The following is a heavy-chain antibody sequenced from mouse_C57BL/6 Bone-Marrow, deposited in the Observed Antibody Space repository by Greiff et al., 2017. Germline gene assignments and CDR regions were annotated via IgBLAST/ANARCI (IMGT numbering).Heavy chain of an antibody. CDR3: ARRTAQALFLYAMDY. CDR2: INPYNGGT. J-gene: IGHJ4*01. CDR1: GYTFTDYY. Sequence: EVQLQQSGPVLVKPGASVKMSCKASGYTFTDYYMNWVKQSHGKSLEWIGVINPYNGGTSYNQKFKGKATLTVDKSSSTAYMELNSLTSEDSAVYYCARRTAQALFLYAMDYWGQGTSVTVSS. D-gene: IGHD3-2*02. V-gene: IGHV1-19*01.